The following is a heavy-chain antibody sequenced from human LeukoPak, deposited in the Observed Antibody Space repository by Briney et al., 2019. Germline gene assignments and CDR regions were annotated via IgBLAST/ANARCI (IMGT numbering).Heavy chain of an antibody. CDR3: ARDQPVSIAGVYYYYGMDA. V-gene: IGHV4-59*01. D-gene: IGHD6-6*01. CDR2: IYYSGST. Sequence: PSETLSLTCTVSGGSISSYYWSWIRQPPGKGLEWIGYIYYSGSTNYNPSLKSRVTISVDTSKNQFSLKLSSVTAADTAVYYCARDQPVSIAGVYYYYGMDAWGQGTTVTVSS. CDR1: GGSISSYY. J-gene: IGHJ6*02.